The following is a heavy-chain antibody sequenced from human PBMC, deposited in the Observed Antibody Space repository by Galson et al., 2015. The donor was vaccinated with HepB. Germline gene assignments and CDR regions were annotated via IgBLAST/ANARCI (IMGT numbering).Heavy chain of an antibody. D-gene: IGHD2-15*01. CDR1: GGTFSSYA. V-gene: IGHV1-69*06. J-gene: IGHJ3*02. Sequence: SVKVSCKASGGTFSSYAISWVRQAPGQGLEWMGGIIPIFGTANYAQKFQGRVTITADKSTSTAYMELSSLRSEDTAVYYCARECSGGSCKLGSDAFDIWGQGTMVTVSS. CDR3: ARECSGGSCKLGSDAFDI. CDR2: IIPIFGTA.